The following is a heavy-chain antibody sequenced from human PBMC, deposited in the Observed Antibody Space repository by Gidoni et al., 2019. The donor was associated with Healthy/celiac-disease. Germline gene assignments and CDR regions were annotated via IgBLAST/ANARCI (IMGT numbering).Heavy chain of an antibody. CDR3: AKGLRLGELSLPVFDY. CDR1: GFTFSSYA. J-gene: IGHJ4*02. V-gene: IGHV3-23*01. Sequence: EVQLLESGGGLVQPGGSLRLSCAASGFTFSSYAMSWVRQAPGKGLEWVSAISGSGGSTYYADSVKGRFTISRDNSKNTLYLQMNSLRAEDTAVYYCAKGLRLGELSLPVFDYWGQGTLVTVSS. CDR2: ISGSGGST. D-gene: IGHD3-16*02.